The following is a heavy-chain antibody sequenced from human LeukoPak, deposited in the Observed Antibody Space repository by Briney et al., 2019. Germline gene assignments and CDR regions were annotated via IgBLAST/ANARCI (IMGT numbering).Heavy chain of an antibody. J-gene: IGHJ6*02. CDR1: GGSISSYY. Sequence: SETLSLTCTVSGGSISSYYWSWIRQPPGKGLEWIGYIYYSGSTNYNPSLKSRVTISVDTSKNQFSLKLSSVTAADTAVYYCARGRAAPRGDVWGQGTTVTVSS. V-gene: IGHV4-59*01. CDR2: IYYSGST. CDR3: ARGRAAPRGDV. D-gene: IGHD6-13*01.